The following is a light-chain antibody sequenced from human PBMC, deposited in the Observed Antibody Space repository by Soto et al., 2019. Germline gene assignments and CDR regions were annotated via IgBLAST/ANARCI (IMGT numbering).Light chain of an antibody. CDR2: WAS. V-gene: IGKV4-1*01. CDR1: QSILFNSNNKNY. CDR3: QQYFITPYT. Sequence: DIVMTQSPDSLAVSLGERATINCKSSQSILFNSNNKNYLVWYQQRPGQSPKLLLYWASSREPGVPDRFSVSGSGTDFTLTISSLQADDVAVYYCQQYFITPYTFGQGTKVEI. J-gene: IGKJ2*01.